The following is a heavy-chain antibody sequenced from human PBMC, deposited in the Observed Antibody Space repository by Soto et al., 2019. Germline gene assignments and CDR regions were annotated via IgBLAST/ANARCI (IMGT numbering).Heavy chain of an antibody. D-gene: IGHD3-10*01. CDR3: ARERVTLVRGPQNWFDP. J-gene: IGHJ5*02. CDR1: GYRFASYA. CDR2: NSAYNGNT. Sequence: QVHLVQSGGEVKKTGASVTVSCKASGYRFASYAIGWVRQAPGQGLEWVGWNSAYNGNTRYAQKLQGRVTMTTDTSTSTAYMELRSLKSDDTAVYYCARERVTLVRGPQNWFDPWGQGTLVTVSS. V-gene: IGHV1-18*01.